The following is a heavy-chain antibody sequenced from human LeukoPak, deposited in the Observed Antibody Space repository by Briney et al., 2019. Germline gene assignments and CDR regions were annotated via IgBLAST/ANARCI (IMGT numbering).Heavy chain of an antibody. J-gene: IGHJ4*02. D-gene: IGHD1/OR15-1a*01. CDR2: IYYSGNT. CDR1: GGSISSYY. V-gene: IGHV4-59*08. CDR3: ARHGYNWNMDY. Sequence: SETLSLTCTVPGGSISSYYWSWIRQPPGKGLEWIGYIYYSGNTNYNPSLKSRVTISIDTSKNQFSLKLTSVTAADTAVYYCARHGYNWNMDYWGQGTLVTVSS.